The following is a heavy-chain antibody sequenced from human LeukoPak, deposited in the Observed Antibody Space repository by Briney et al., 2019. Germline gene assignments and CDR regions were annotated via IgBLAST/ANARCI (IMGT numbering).Heavy chain of an antibody. CDR2: ISGSGSTT. J-gene: IGHJ4*02. D-gene: IGHD3-22*01. CDR3: AKRVDSSGYYYLPYFDY. CDR1: GFTFSNYA. V-gene: IGHV3-23*01. Sequence: GESLRLSCVASGFTFSNYALNWVRQAPGKGLEWVSAISGSGSTTYYADSVKGRFTISRDNSKNTLYLQMNSLRAEDTAVYYCAKRVDSSGYYYLPYFDYWGQGTLVTVSS.